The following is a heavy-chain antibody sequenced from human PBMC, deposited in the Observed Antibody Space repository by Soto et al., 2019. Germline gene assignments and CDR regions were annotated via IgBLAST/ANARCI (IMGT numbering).Heavy chain of an antibody. CDR2: IYYSGTT. Sequence: QVQLQESGPVLVKPSETLSHTCSVSGGSVRSERNYWRWIRQAPGRGVEWIGYIYYSGTTNYNPSLKSRVTITRDTSKNQFSLKMTSVTAADTAVYYCARDQYDILNGYDWFDPWGQGILVTVSS. D-gene: IGHD3-9*01. CDR1: GGSVRSERNY. CDR3: ARDQYDILNGYDWFDP. V-gene: IGHV4-61*01. J-gene: IGHJ5*02.